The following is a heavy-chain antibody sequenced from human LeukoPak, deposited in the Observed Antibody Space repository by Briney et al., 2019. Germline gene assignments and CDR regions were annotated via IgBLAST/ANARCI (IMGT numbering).Heavy chain of an antibody. CDR3: IRVIVVVPAAIWLNYYYYMDV. CDR1: GFTFSTFG. CDR2: IRSKSYGGTT. J-gene: IGHJ6*03. V-gene: IGHV3-49*04. Sequence: GGSLRLSCVASGFTFSTFGMNWVRQAPGKGLEWVGFIRSKSYGGTTEYAASVKGRFTISRDDSKSIAYLQMNSLKTEDTAVYYCIRVIVVVPAAIWLNYYYYMDVWGKGTTVTISS. D-gene: IGHD2-2*02.